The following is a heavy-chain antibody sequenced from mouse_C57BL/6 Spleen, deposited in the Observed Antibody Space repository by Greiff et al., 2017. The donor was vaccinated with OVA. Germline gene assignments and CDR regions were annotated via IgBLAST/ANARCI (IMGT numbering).Heavy chain of an antibody. J-gene: IGHJ2*01. CDR3: ARWDLLLPYYFDY. CDR1: GYTFTDYN. V-gene: IGHV1-22*01. Sequence: VQLKQSGPELVKPGASVTMSCTASGYTFTDYNMPWVKQSHGTSLEWIGYINPNNGGTSYNQQFKVKATLTVNKSSSTAYMELRSLTSEDSAVYYCARWDLLLPYYFDYWGQGTTLTVSS. D-gene: IGHD1-1*01. CDR2: INPNNGGT.